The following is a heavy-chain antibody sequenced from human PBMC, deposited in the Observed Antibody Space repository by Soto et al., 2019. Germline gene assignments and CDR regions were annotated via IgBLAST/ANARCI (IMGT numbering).Heavy chain of an antibody. V-gene: IGHV4-34*01. CDR1: GGSFSGYY. Sequence: SETLSLTCAVYGGSFSGYYWSWIRQPPGKGLEWIGEINHSGSTNYNPSLKSRVTISVDTSKNQFSLKLSSVTAADTAVYYCARFGVKRITIFGVVIIPSFYGMDVWGQGTTVTVSS. CDR3: ARFGVKRITIFGVVIIPSFYGMDV. J-gene: IGHJ6*02. CDR2: INHSGST. D-gene: IGHD3-3*01.